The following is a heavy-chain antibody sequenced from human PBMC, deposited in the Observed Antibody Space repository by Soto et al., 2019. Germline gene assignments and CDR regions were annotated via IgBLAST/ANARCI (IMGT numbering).Heavy chain of an antibody. J-gene: IGHJ5*02. CDR2: ISGSGGST. D-gene: IGHD2-21*01. Sequence: LRLSCAASGFTFSSYAMSWVRQAPGKGLEWVSAISGSGGSTYYADSVKGRFTISRDNSKNTLYLQMNSLRAEDTAVYYCATVAKSASHLIPLPLDPWGQGTLVTVSS. CDR3: ATVAKSASHLIPLPLDP. CDR1: GFTFSSYA. V-gene: IGHV3-23*01.